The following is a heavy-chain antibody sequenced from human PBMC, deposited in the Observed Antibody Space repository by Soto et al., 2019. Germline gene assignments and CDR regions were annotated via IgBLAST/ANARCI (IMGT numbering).Heavy chain of an antibody. CDR3: ARGEEYYYDSSGYFDY. Sequence: GGSLRLSCAASGFIFSSHSMNWVRQAPAKGLEWVSYISSNSSTTYYADSVKGRFTISRDNAKNALYLQMNSLRDEDTAVYYCARGEEYYYDSSGYFDYWGQGTLVTVSS. CDR2: ISSNSSTT. V-gene: IGHV3-48*02. J-gene: IGHJ4*02. CDR1: GFIFSSHS. D-gene: IGHD3-22*01.